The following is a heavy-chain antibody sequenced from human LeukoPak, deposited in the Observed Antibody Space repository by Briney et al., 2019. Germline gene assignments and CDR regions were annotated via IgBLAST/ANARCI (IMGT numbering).Heavy chain of an antibody. Sequence: SETLSLTCAVYGGSFSGYYWGWIRQPPGKGLEWIGEINHSGSTNYNPSLKSRVTISVDTSKNQFSLKLSSVTAADTAVYYCARGRRGTYYDSSGYYPRGAFDVWGQGTMVIVSS. CDR3: ARGRRGTYYDSSGYYPRGAFDV. D-gene: IGHD3-22*01. CDR2: INHSGST. V-gene: IGHV4-34*01. CDR1: GGSFSGYY. J-gene: IGHJ3*01.